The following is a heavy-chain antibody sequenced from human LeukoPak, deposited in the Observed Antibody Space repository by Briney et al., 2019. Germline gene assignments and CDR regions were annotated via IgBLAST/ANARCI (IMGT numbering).Heavy chain of an antibody. CDR3: ARESRTTISPKLDY. J-gene: IGHJ4*02. V-gene: IGHV3-21*01. Sequence: GGALRLSCAASGFTFSSYSMNWVRQAPGKGLEWVSSIRSSSSYIYDADSVKSRFTISRDNAKNSLYLQMNSLRAEDTAVYYCARESRTTISPKLDYWGQGTLVTVSS. D-gene: IGHD5-24*01. CDR1: GFTFSSYS. CDR2: IRSSSSYI.